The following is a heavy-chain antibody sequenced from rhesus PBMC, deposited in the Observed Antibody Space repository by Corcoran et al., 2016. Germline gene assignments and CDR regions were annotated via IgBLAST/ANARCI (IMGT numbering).Heavy chain of an antibody. Sequence: QVQLQESGPGLVKPSETLSLTCAVSGGSFSGYFWGWVRQPPGKGLEWIGYISGSSGSTDSTPSLNSRVTISTDTSKHQFSLKLSSVTAADTAVYYCATADTVTPHYWGQGVLVTVSS. D-gene: IGHD4-23*01. CDR1: GGSFSGYF. V-gene: IGHV4-165*01. CDR3: ATADTVTPHY. CDR2: ISGSSGST. J-gene: IGHJ4*01.